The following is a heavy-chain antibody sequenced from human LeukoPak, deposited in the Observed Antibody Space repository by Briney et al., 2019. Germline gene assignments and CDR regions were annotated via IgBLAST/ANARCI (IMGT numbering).Heavy chain of an antibody. CDR3: ATDVEMATITSY. CDR1: GFTFSSYG. V-gene: IGHV3-30*02. Sequence: GGSLRLSCAASGFTFSSYGMHWVRQAPGKGLEWVAFIRYDGSNKYYADSVKGRFTISRDNAKNSLYLQMNSLRAEDTAVYYCATDVEMATITSYWGQGTLVTVSS. CDR2: IRYDGSNK. J-gene: IGHJ4*02. D-gene: IGHD5-24*01.